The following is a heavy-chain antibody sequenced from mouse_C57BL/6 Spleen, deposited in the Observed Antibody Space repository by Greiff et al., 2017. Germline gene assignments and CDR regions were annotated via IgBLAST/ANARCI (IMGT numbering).Heavy chain of an antibody. V-gene: IGHV1-83*01. Sequence: VQLQQSGPELVKPGASVKMSCKASGYTFTDYYMHWVKQKPGKGLEWIGEIYPGSGNTYYNEKFKGKATLTADTSSSTAYMQLSSLTSEDSAVYFCARSSFAYWGQGTLVTVSA. CDR1: YTFTDYYM. CDR3: RSSFAY. CDR2: YPGSGNTY. J-gene: IGHJ3*01.